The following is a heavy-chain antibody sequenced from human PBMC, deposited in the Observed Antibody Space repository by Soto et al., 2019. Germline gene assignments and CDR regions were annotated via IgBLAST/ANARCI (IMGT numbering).Heavy chain of an antibody. CDR2: INHSGST. Sequence: SETLSLTCAVYGGSFSGYYWSWIRQPPGKGLEWIGEINHSGSTNYNPSLKSRVTISVDTSKNQFSLKLSSVTAADTAVYYCARDFVDRIMITFGEAVGFDPWGQGTLVTVSS. D-gene: IGHD3-16*01. CDR1: GGSFSGYY. CDR3: ARDFVDRIMITFGEAVGFDP. V-gene: IGHV4-34*01. J-gene: IGHJ5*02.